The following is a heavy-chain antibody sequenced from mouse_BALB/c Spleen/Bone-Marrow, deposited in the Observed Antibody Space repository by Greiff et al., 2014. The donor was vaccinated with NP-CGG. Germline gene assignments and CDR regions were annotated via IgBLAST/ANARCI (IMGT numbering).Heavy chain of an antibody. J-gene: IGHJ2*01. D-gene: IGHD1-1*01. CDR2: ISNGGGST. Sequence: EVNLVESGGGLVQPGGSLKLSCATSGFSFSDYYMYWIRQTPEKRLEWVAYISNGGGSTYYPDTVKGRFTISRDNAKNTLYLQMSRLKSEDTAMYYCARLGDYSYFDYWGQGTTLTVSS. CDR3: ARLGDYSYFDY. CDR1: GFSFSDYY. V-gene: IGHV5-12*02.